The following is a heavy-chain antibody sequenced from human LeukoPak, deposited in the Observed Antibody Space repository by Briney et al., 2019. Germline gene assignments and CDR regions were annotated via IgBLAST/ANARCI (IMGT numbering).Heavy chain of an antibody. CDR2: ISAYDGNT. CDR3: ARDFGMFTISHGDVFAI. CDR1: GYTFDNYG. V-gene: IGHV1-18*01. J-gene: IGHJ3*02. Sequence: ASVKVSCKASGYTFDNYGISWVRQAPGQGLEWMGWISAYDGNTNYANKLQGRVTMTTDASTSPAFMELRSLTSDDTAVYFCARDFGMFTISHGDVFAIWGKGTVVTVS. D-gene: IGHD5-24*01.